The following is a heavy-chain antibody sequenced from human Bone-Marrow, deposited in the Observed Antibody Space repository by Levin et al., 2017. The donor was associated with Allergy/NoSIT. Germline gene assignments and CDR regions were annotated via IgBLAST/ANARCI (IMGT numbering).Heavy chain of an antibody. D-gene: IGHD3-9*01. J-gene: IGHJ2*01. CDR1: GATFNTYP. V-gene: IGHV1-69*06. CDR2: IIPFFRTA. Sequence: PAASVKVSCKASGATFNTYPISWVRQAPGQGLEWMGGIIPFFRTANYAQKFQDRVTLTADTSTSTAYMDLSSLRSEDTAVYYCATSPYYDLLTGSPNWYFDLWGRGTQVTVSS. CDR3: ATSPYYDLLTGSPNWYFDL.